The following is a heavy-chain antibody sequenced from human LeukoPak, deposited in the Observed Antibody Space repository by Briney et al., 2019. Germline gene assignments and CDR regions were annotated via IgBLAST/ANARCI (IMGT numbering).Heavy chain of an antibody. Sequence: SETLSLTCTVSGGTISSLNYHWTWIRQPPGKGLELIGRIYTSGSTNYSPSFKSRVTISIDTSKNQFSLKLSSVTAADTAVYYCERDPGGSGPASWGPGTLVTVSS. CDR1: GGTISSLNYH. CDR2: IYTSGST. CDR3: ERDPGGSGPAS. D-gene: IGHD6-19*01. J-gene: IGHJ5*02. V-gene: IGHV4-61*02.